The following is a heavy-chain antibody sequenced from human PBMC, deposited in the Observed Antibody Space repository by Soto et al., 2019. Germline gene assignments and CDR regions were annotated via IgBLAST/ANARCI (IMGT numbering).Heavy chain of an antibody. V-gene: IGHV1-18*01. J-gene: IGHJ4*02. CDR1: GYTFTSYG. D-gene: IGHD3-3*01. CDR2: ISAYNGNT. CDR3: ARDLTNTEWLRFDY. Sequence: GASVKVSCKASGYTFTSYGISWVRQAPGQGLEWMGWISAYNGNTNYAQKLQGRVTMTTDTSTSTAYMELRSLRSDDTAVYYCARDLTNTEWLRFDYWGQGTLVTVSS.